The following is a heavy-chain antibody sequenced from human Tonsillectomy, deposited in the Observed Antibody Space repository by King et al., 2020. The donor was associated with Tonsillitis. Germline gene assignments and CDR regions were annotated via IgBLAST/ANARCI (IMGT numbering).Heavy chain of an antibody. CDR3: ARVRRSVRSLLYRSGESYFDY. CDR2: INHSGST. V-gene: IGHV4-34*01. CDR1: GGSFSGYY. Sequence: VQLQQWGAGLLKPSETLSLTCAVYGGSFSGYYWSWIRQPPGKGLEWIGEINHSGSTNYNPSLKSRVTISVDTSKNQFSLKLSSVTAADTAVYYCARVRRSVRSLLYRSGESYFDYWGQGTLVTVSA. D-gene: IGHD2-2*02. J-gene: IGHJ4*02.